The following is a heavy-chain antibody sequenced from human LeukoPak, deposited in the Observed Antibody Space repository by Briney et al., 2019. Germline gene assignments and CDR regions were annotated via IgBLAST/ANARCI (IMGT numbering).Heavy chain of an antibody. CDR2: INPNSAGT. Sequence: ASVTLSFKAAAYTFTINGISWVRHPPAQGLELMGGINPNSAGTNYAQKFQGRVTMPRDTSISTAYMELRRLRSDDTAAYYCAIKYDSWGQGTLVTVSS. CDR1: AYTFTING. J-gene: IGHJ4*02. V-gene: IGHV1-2*02. CDR3: AIKYDS.